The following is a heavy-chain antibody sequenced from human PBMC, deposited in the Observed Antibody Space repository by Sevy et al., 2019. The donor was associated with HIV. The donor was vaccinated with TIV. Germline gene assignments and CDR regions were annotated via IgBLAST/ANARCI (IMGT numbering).Heavy chain of an antibody. CDR1: GFTFRIYG. D-gene: IGHD4-17*01. V-gene: IGHV3-23*01. J-gene: IGHJ3*02. CDR2: ISGPGALT. CDR3: AKGDEPATDYADYVPNGFDI. Sequence: GGSLRLSCAASGFTFRIYGMSWVRQAPGKGLEWVSSISGPGALTYYADSVKGRFTISRDNSKNTLFLQMNSLRAEDMALYFCAKGDEPATDYADYVPNGFDIWGQGTMVTVS.